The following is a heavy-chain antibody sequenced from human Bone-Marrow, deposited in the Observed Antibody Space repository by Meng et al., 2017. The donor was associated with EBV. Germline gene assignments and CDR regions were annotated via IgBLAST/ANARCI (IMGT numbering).Heavy chain of an antibody. D-gene: IGHD6-19*01. CDR3: ERDGGYSSGWYGY. V-gene: IGHV3-11*01. CDR2: ISSSGSTI. CDR1: GFPFSDYY. J-gene: IGHJ4*02. Sequence: VSLGGSWGGLGNPGGSLRLSCAASGFPFSDYYMSWIRQAPGKGLEWVSYISSSGSTIYYADSVKGRFTISRDNAKNSLYLQMNSLRAEDTAVYYCERDGGYSSGWYGYWGQGTLVTVSS.